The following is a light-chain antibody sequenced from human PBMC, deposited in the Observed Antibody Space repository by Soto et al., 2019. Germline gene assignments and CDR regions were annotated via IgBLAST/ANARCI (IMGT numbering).Light chain of an antibody. CDR2: GAS. Sequence: EIVLTQSPASLSLSPGERATLSCRASQSVDSYLVWYQQNPGQAPRLLIFGASNRATGIPARFSGSGSGTDFTLTINSLEPEDFAVYYCQQRSSWPITFGQGTRLEIK. CDR1: QSVDSY. J-gene: IGKJ5*01. V-gene: IGKV3-11*01. CDR3: QQRSSWPIT.